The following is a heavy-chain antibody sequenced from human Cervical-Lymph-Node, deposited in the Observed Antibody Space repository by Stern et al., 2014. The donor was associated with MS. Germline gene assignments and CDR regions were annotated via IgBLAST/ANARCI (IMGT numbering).Heavy chain of an antibody. CDR2: STDYNGNT. D-gene: IGHD5-12*01. CDR1: GYTFTDYG. Sequence: QVQLVKSGGEVKKPGASVKVSCKASGYTFTDYGIVWVRQAPGQGLEWVGWSTDYNGNTNYAQKFQGRVTLTTDASTGTAYMELRNLSSDDTAMYYCARDRVDGYWYFDLWGRGTLVTVSS. CDR3: ARDRVDGYWYFDL. J-gene: IGHJ2*01. V-gene: IGHV1-18*01.